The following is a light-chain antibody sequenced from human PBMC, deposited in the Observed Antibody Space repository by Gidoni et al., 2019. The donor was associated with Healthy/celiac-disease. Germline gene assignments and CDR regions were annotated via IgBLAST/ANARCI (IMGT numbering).Light chain of an antibody. CDR1: QGSSSW. V-gene: IGKV1-12*01. Sequence: IQMTQSPSSVSASVGDRVTITGRASQGSSSWLAWYQQKPGKAPKLLIYAASSLQSGVPARFSGSGSGTDFTLTISSLQPEDFAAYYCQQANSFLALTFGGGTKVEIK. J-gene: IGKJ4*01. CDR3: QQANSFLALT. CDR2: AAS.